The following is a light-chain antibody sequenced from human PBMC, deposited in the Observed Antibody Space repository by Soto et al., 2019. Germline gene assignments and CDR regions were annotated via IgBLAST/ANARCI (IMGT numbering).Light chain of an antibody. J-gene: IGKJ5*01. CDR3: QQYCCNPSIP. Sequence: IALTQSAGTLSLSPGERATLSCRASQSVPSNYVAWYQQKPGQAPRLLIYAASSSTTGIPDRFSGSGSGTGFTLTISRFEPEDFAVYYCQQYCCNPSIPFGQGTRLEIK. CDR1: QSVPSNY. CDR2: AAS. V-gene: IGKV3-20*01.